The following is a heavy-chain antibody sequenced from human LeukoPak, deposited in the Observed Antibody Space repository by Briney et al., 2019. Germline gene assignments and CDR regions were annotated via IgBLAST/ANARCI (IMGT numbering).Heavy chain of an antibody. CDR3: ARDYKYAFDN. J-gene: IGHJ4*02. D-gene: IGHD5-24*01. V-gene: IGHV3-48*01. CDR2: IGIDSGNT. Sequence: PGGSLRLSCAASGFTFSDYSMNWVRQAPGKGLEWISYIGIDSGNTNYADSVEGRFTISGDKAKNSLYLQMNSLRVEDTAVYYCARDYKYAFDNWGQGTLVTVSS. CDR1: GFTFSDYS.